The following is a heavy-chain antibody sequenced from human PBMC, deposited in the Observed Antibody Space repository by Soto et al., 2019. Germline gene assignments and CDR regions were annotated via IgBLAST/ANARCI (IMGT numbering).Heavy chain of an antibody. V-gene: IGHV3-9*01. Sequence: GGSLRLSCVASGFNFDDYAMHWVRQAPGKGLEWVSGIQWNSGNIAYADSVGGRFTISRDNAQNSLYLQLNSLRPEDTALYYCAQGLPVFYYGVDVWGRGTTVTVSS. CDR3: AQGLPVFYYGVDV. CDR1: GFNFDDYA. CDR2: IQWNSGNI. D-gene: IGHD4-17*01. J-gene: IGHJ6*02.